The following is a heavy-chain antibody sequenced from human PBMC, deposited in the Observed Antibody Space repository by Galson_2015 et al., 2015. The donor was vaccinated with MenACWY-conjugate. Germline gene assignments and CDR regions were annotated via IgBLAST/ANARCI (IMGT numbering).Heavy chain of an antibody. CDR2: INPGGSIT. V-gene: IGHV3-74*01. CDR1: GFTFNTYW. CDR3: AKSRGASFYFDS. D-gene: IGHD1-26*01. J-gene: IGHJ4*02. Sequence: SLRLSCAASGFTFNTYWMHWVRQAPGKGLVWVSRINPGGSITTYADSVKDRFTISRDNAKNTLYLQMNSLRPEDTAVFYCAKSRGASFYFDSWGQGTLVTVSS.